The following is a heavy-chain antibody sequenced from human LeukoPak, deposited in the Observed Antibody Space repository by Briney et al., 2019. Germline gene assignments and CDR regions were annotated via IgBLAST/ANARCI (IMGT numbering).Heavy chain of an antibody. CDR2: IYYSGST. Sequence: PSETLSLTCTVSGGSISSHYWSWIRQPPGKGLEWIGYIYYSGSTNYNPSLKSRVTISVDTSKNQFSLKLSSVTAAGTAVYYCARVLIAAAGTAFDYWGQGTLVTVSS. CDR3: ARVLIAAAGTAFDY. V-gene: IGHV4-59*11. J-gene: IGHJ4*02. CDR1: GGSISSHY. D-gene: IGHD6-13*01.